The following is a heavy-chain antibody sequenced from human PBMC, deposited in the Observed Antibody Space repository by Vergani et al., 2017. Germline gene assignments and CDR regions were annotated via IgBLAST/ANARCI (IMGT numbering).Heavy chain of an antibody. V-gene: IGHV3-21*04. CDR3: VKDNDYDADGPFDL. J-gene: IGHJ2*01. Sequence: EVQLLESGGGLVQPGGSLRVSCAASGFSFSTYSINWVRQAPGKGLEWVSSISGRSNYIYYADSLKGRFTISRDNAKKAVFLQMNNLRHEDTALYFCVKDNDYDADGPFDLWGRGTLVTVSS. CDR1: GFSFSTYS. D-gene: IGHD3-16*01. CDR2: ISGRSNYI.